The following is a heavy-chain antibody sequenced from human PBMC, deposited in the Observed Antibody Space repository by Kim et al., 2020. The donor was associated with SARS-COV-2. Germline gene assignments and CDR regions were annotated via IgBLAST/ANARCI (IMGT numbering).Heavy chain of an antibody. D-gene: IGHD3-10*01. CDR2: IYYSGST. Sequence: SETLSLTCTVYGGSISSSSYYWGWIRQPPGKGLEWIGSIYYSGSTYYNPSLKSRVTISVDTSKNQFSLKLSSVTAADTAVYYCAGLNYYGSGRNNWFDPWGQGTLVTVSS. J-gene: IGHJ5*02. V-gene: IGHV4-39*01. CDR1: GGSISSSSYY. CDR3: AGLNYYGSGRNNWFDP.